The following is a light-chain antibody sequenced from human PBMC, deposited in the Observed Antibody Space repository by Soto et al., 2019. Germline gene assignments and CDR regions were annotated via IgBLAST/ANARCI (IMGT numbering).Light chain of an antibody. CDR3: HQRSNWPLT. J-gene: IGKJ4*01. Sequence: EIVLTQSPATLSLSPGERATLSCRASQNVTSYLAWYQQKPGQAPRLLIYDVSDRATGVPARFSGSGSGTDFTLTISSLEPEDLAVYYCHQRSNWPLTFGGGTKVEIK. CDR2: DVS. CDR1: QNVTSY. V-gene: IGKV3-11*01.